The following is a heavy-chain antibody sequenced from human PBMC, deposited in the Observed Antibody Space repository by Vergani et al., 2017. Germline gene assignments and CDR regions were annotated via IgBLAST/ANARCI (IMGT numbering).Heavy chain of an antibody. CDR1: GGNFSSYT. CDR3: AGQGYCSSTSCYGYYYYYGMDV. CDR2: IIPFLGIA. Sequence: QVQLVQSGAEVKKPGSSVKVSCKASGGNFSSYTISWVRQAPGQGLEWMGRIIPFLGIANYAKKFQGRVTITADKSTSTAYMELSSLRSEDTAVYYCAGQGYCSSTSCYGYYYYYGMDVWGQGTTVTVSS. D-gene: IGHD2-2*01. V-gene: IGHV1-69*02. J-gene: IGHJ6*02.